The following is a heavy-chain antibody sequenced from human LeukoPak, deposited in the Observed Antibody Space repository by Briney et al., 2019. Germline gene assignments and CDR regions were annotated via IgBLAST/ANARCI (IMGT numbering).Heavy chain of an antibody. Sequence: PGGSLRLSCAASGFTFSSYGMHWVRQAPGKGLEWVAVISYDGSNKYYADSVKGRFTISRDNSKNTLYLQMNSLRAEDTAVYYCAKERSYDFWSGDSNYYYYYGMDVWGQGTTVTVSS. CDR1: GFTFSSYG. CDR2: ISYDGSNK. V-gene: IGHV3-30*18. CDR3: AKERSYDFWSGDSNYYYYYGMDV. D-gene: IGHD3-3*01. J-gene: IGHJ6*02.